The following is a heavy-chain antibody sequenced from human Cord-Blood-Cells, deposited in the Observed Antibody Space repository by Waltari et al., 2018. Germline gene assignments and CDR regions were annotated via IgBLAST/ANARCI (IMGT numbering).Heavy chain of an antibody. Sequence: QVQLVQSGAEVKKPGASVKVSCKASGYTFTGYYMHWVRQAPGQGLEWMGWINPNSGGTNDAQKFQGWVTMTRDTSISTAYMELSRLRSDDTAVYYCARAGGGWAFDIWGQGTMVTVSS. V-gene: IGHV1-2*04. CDR2: INPNSGGT. J-gene: IGHJ3*02. CDR3: ARAGGGWAFDI. D-gene: IGHD2-15*01. CDR1: GYTFTGYY.